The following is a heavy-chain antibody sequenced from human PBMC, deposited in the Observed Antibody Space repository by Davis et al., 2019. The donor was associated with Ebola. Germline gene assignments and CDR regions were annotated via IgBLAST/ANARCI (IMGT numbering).Heavy chain of an antibody. J-gene: IGHJ6*02. D-gene: IGHD2-2*01. CDR3: ARLNGIVVVPADTYYYYGMDV. CDR2: INHSGST. V-gene: IGHV4-34*01. Sequence: MPSETLSLTCAVYGGSFSGYYWSWIRQPPGKGLEWIGEINHSGSTNYNPSLKSRVTISVDTSKNQFSLKLSSVTAADTAVYYCARLNGIVVVPADTYYYYGMDVWGQGTTVTVSS. CDR1: GGSFSGYY.